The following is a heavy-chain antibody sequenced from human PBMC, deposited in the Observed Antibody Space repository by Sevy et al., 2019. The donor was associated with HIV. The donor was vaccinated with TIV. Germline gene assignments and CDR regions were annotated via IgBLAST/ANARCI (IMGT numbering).Heavy chain of an antibody. J-gene: IGHJ4*02. D-gene: IGHD1-26*01. Sequence: GGSLRFSCAASGFTFSSYAMSWVRQAPGRGLEWVSTITGTGGSTYYADSVKGRFTISRDNSKNTLYLQMNSLRAEDTAVYFCAKVLPTVGATIYFDSWGQGTLVTVSS. V-gene: IGHV3-23*01. CDR2: ITGTGGST. CDR3: AKVLPTVGATIYFDS. CDR1: GFTFSSYA.